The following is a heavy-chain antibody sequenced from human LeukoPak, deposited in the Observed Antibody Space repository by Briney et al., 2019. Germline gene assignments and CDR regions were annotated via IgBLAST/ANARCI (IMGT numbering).Heavy chain of an antibody. V-gene: IGHV3-48*03. CDR3: AREDSSGKTLDY. D-gene: IGHD6-19*01. CDR2: ISSSGSTI. CDR1: GFTFSSYE. Sequence: GGPLTLSCAASGFTFSSYEMNWVRQAPGKGLEWVSYISSSGSTIYYADSVKGRFTISRDNAKNSLDLQMNGLRAEDTAVYYCAREDSSGKTLDYWGQGTLVTVSS. J-gene: IGHJ4*02.